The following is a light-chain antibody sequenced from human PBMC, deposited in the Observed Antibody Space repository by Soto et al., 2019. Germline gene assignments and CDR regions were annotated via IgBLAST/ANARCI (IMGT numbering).Light chain of an antibody. V-gene: IGLV2-8*01. CDR2: EVS. J-gene: IGLJ2*01. Sequence: QSALTQPPSASGSPGQSVTISCTGTSSDVGGYNYVSWYQQHPGKAPKLMIYEVSKRPSGVPDRFSGSKSGNTASLTVSGLQAEDEADYYCRSDAGSHNFVFGGGTKLTVL. CDR3: RSDAGSHNFV. CDR1: SSDVGGYNY.